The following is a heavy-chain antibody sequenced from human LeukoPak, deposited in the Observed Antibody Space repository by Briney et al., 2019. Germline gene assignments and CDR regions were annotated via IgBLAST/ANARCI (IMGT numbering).Heavy chain of an antibody. CDR1: GGSISSSSYY. Sequence: TLSLTCTVSGGSISSSSYYWGWIRQPPGKALEWLGFIYWDDDKRYSPSLKRRLTITKDTSKNQVVLTMTNMDPVDTATYYCARIRGGYSGYDQTNYYYYYYMDVWGKGTTVTVSS. J-gene: IGHJ6*03. CDR3: ARIRGGYSGYDQTNYYYYYYMDV. CDR2: IYWDDDK. V-gene: IGHV2-5*02. D-gene: IGHD5-12*01.